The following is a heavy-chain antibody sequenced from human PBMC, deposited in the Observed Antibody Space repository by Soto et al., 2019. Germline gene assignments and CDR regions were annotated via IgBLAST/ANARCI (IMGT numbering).Heavy chain of an antibody. V-gene: IGHV3-23*01. Sequence: PGGSLRLSCAASGFTFSSYAISWVRQAPGKGLEWVSAISGSGGSTYYADSVKGRFTISRDNSKNTLYLQMNSLRAEDTAVYYCAKDKAGIYYDILTGYYLDAKTQRNGFFWFDPWGQGTLVTVSS. CDR1: GFTFSSYA. CDR3: AKDKAGIYYDILTGYYLDAKTQRNGFFWFDP. D-gene: IGHD3-9*01. J-gene: IGHJ5*02. CDR2: ISGSGGST.